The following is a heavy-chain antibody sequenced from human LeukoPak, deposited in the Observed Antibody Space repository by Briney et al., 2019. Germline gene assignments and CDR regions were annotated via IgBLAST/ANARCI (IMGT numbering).Heavy chain of an antibody. CDR2: INHSGST. CDR3: ARGDSSSWFDY. CDR1: GGSLSGYY. J-gene: IGHJ4*02. Sequence: SETLSLTCAVYGGSLSGYYWSWIHQPPGKGLEWIGEINHSGSTNYNPSLKSRVTIPVDTSKNQFSLKLSSVTAADTAAYYCARGDSSSWFDYWGQGTLVTVSS. V-gene: IGHV4-34*01. D-gene: IGHD6-6*01.